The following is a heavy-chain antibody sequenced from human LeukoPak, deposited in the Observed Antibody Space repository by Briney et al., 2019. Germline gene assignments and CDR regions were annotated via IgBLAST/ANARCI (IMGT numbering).Heavy chain of an antibody. Sequence: SETLSLTCTVSGGSISSSSYYWGWIRQPPGKGLEWIGSIYYSGSTYYNPSLKSRVTISVDMSKNQFSLKLSSVTAADTAVYYCARAHDFWSGYPYYYYYGMDVWGQGTTVTVSS. CDR1: GGSISSSSYY. D-gene: IGHD3-3*01. CDR2: IYYSGST. J-gene: IGHJ6*02. V-gene: IGHV4-39*01. CDR3: ARAHDFWSGYPYYYYYGMDV.